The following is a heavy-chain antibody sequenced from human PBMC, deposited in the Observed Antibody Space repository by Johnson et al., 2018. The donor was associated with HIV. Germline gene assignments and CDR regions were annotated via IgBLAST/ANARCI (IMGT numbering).Heavy chain of an antibody. J-gene: IGHJ3*02. V-gene: IGHV3-7*01. Sequence: VQLVESGGGVVQPGRSLRLSCAASGFTFSSYAMSWVRQAPGKGLEWVANIKQDGSEKYYVDSVKGRFTISRDNAKNTLNLQRNSLRAEDTAVYYCATVHSSSDAFDIWGQGTMVTVSS. CDR2: IKQDGSEK. CDR3: ATVHSSSDAFDI. D-gene: IGHD6-6*01. CDR1: GFTFSSYA.